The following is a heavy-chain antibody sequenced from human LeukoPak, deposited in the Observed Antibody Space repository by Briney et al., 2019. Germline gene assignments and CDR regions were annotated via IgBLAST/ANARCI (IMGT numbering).Heavy chain of an antibody. Sequence: GGSLRLSCAASGFTFSSYWMSWVRQAPGKGLEWVANIKQDGSEKYYVDSVKGRFTISRDNSKNTLYLQMNSLRAEDTAVYYCAKLPAGFDILTPAIDYWGQGTLVTVSS. CDR1: GFTFSSYW. J-gene: IGHJ4*02. D-gene: IGHD3-9*01. CDR2: IKQDGSEK. CDR3: AKLPAGFDILTPAIDY. V-gene: IGHV3-7*01.